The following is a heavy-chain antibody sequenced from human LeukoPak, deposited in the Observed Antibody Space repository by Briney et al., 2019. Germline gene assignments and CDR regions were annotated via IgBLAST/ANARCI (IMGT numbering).Heavy chain of an antibody. CDR2: IYYSGST. Sequence: SETLSLTCTVSGGSISSSSYYWSWIRQPPGKGLEWIGYIYYSGSTNYNPSLKSRVTISVDTSKNQFSLKLSSVTAADTAVYYCARVRGEYQLPGLNWFDPWGQGTLVTVSS. D-gene: IGHD2-2*01. CDR3: ARVRGEYQLPGLNWFDP. J-gene: IGHJ5*02. CDR1: GGSISSSSYY. V-gene: IGHV4-61*01.